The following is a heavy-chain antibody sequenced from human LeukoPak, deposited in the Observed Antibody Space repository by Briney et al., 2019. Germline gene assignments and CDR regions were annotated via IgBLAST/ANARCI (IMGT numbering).Heavy chain of an antibody. Sequence: ASVKVSCKASGYTFTGYYMHWGRQAPGQGLQGMGWISAYNGNTNYAQKLQGRVTMTTDTSTSTAYMELRSLRSADTAVYYCARMGLAVAGYFDYRGQGTLVTVSS. V-gene: IGHV1-18*04. CDR3: ARMGLAVAGYFDY. D-gene: IGHD6-19*01. J-gene: IGHJ4*02. CDR2: ISAYNGNT. CDR1: GYTFTGYY.